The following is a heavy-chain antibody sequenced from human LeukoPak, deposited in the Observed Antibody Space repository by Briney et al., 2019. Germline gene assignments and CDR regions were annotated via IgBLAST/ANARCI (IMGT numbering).Heavy chain of an antibody. CDR2: IKQDGSEK. D-gene: IGHD1-26*01. CDR1: GFTFSSHW. V-gene: IGHV3-7*03. CDR3: ARDKIVGATNFDY. Sequence: GGSLRLSCAASGFTFSSHWMSWVRQAPGKGPEWVTNIKQDGSEKNYVDSVKGRFTISRDNAKNLVHLQMNSLRAEDTAVYYCARDKIVGATNFDYWGQGTLVTVSS. J-gene: IGHJ4*02.